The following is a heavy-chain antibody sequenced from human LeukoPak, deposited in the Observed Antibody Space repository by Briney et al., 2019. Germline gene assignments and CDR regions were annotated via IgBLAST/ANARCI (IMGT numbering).Heavy chain of an antibody. J-gene: IGHJ4*02. V-gene: IGHV3-21*04. D-gene: IGHD3-10*01. CDR3: AKEEGRAAFFDY. CDR1: GFTFSSYS. Sequence: GGSLRLSCAASGFTFSSYSMNWVRQAPGKGLEWVSSISSSSSYIYYADSVKGRFTISGNNAKNSLYLQMNSLRAEDTAVYYCAKEEGRAAFFDYWGQGTLVTVSS. CDR2: ISSSSSYI.